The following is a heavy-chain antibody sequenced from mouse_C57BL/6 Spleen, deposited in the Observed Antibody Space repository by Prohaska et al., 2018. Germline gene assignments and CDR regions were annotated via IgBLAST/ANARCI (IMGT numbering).Heavy chain of an antibody. D-gene: IGHD2-2*01. Sequence: SVKISCKASGYSFTSYYIHWVKQRPGQGFDWIGWIYPGSGNTKYNEKFKGKATLTADTSSSTAYRQLSSLTSEDSAVYYCARRDYGYDEGFDYWGQGTTLTVSS. CDR3: ARRDYGYDEGFDY. CDR2: IYPGSGNT. V-gene: IGHV1-66*01. CDR1: GYSFTSYY. J-gene: IGHJ2*01.